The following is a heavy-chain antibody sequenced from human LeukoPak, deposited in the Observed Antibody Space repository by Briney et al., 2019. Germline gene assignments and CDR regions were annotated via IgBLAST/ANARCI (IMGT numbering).Heavy chain of an antibody. J-gene: IGHJ2*01. D-gene: IGHD7-27*01. CDR1: GYTFIGYY. Sequence: EASVKVSCKASGYTFIGYYMHWVRQAPGQGLEWMVWINPNSGGTNYAQKFQGRVTMTRDTSISTAYMELSRLTSDDTAVYYCARDVTGDQSWFFDLWGRGTLVTVSS. CDR2: INPNSGGT. CDR3: ARDVTGDQSWFFDL. V-gene: IGHV1-2*02.